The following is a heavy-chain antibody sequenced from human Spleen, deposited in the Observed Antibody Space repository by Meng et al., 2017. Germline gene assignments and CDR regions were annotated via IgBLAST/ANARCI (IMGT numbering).Heavy chain of an antibody. CDR3: ARVEVGITSGDY. Sequence: QVHLLQSGPEVKKPGASVRLSCKASTYAFGTYGISWVRQAPGQGLEWMGWFVTYRDTYPAPKFQGRVTMTTDTSTSTAYMELRSLRSDDTAVYYCARVEVGITSGDYWGQGTLVTVSS. D-gene: IGHD1-26*01. CDR2: FVTYRDT. V-gene: IGHV1-18*01. CDR1: TYAFGTYG. J-gene: IGHJ4*02.